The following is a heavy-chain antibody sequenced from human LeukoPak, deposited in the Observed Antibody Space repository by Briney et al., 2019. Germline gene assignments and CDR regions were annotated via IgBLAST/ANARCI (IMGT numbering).Heavy chain of an antibody. CDR2: INPNSGGT. Sequence: ASVKVSCKASGYTFTGYYMHWVRQAPGQGLEWMGWINPNSGGTNYAQKFQGRVTITRNTSISTAYMELSSLRSEDTAVYYCARTRGYCSGGSCYYYYMDVWGKGTTVTVSS. CDR3: ARTRGYCSGGSCYYYYMDV. J-gene: IGHJ6*03. CDR1: GYTFTGYY. D-gene: IGHD2-15*01. V-gene: IGHV1-2*02.